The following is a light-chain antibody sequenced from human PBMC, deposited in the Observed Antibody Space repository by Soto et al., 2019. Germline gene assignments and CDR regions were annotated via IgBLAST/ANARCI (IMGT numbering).Light chain of an antibody. Sequence: QSALTRPASVSGSPGQSITISCTATSSDVGAYNYVSWYQQYPGKAPKLLIYDVSHRPSGVSDRFFGSKSGNTASLTISGLQTEDEADYYCSSFTSGNTVVLGGGTKLTVL. J-gene: IGLJ2*01. CDR1: SSDVGAYNY. V-gene: IGLV2-14*03. CDR3: SSFTSGNTVV. CDR2: DVS.